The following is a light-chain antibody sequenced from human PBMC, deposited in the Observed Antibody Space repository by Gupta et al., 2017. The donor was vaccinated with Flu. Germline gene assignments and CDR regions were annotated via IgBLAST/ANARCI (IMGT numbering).Light chain of an antibody. J-gene: IGKJ2*01. CDR2: WAS. CDR3: QQYYNYCT. V-gene: IGKV4-1*01. Sequence: DIVMNQSPYSLAVSLGERATINCKPSQSVLYSYNNKNYLAWFQQKPGQPPKLLIYWASIRECGVPDRFSGSGSGKDFTLTSSSLLAEDLAVYYWQQYYNYCTFGQGTKVDIK. CDR1: QSVLYSYNNKNY.